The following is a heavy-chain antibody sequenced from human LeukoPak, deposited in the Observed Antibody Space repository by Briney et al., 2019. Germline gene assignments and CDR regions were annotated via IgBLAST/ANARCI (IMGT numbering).Heavy chain of an antibody. Sequence: GGSLRLSCAASGFTFSSYAMSWVRQAPGKGLEWVSAISGSGGSTYYADSVKGRFTISRDNSKNTLYLQMNSLRAEDTAVYYCANYGSGSYYNVPYFDCWGQGTLVTVSS. CDR2: ISGSGGST. D-gene: IGHD3-10*01. V-gene: IGHV3-23*01. J-gene: IGHJ4*02. CDR1: GFTFSSYA. CDR3: ANYGSGSYYNVPYFDC.